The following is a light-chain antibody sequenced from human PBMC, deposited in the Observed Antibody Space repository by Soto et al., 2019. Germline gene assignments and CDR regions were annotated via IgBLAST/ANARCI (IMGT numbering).Light chain of an antibody. CDR1: QSVFHSSNDKDY. Sequence: DIVMTQSPDSLAVSLGERATINCKSSQSVFHSSNDKDYVAWYQQKAGQPLKLLIYWASTRKSGVPKRFSGSRSGTDCTHTISSLKAKDVAVYYCKQYYSTPYTFGPGTKVDIK. CDR3: KQYYSTPYT. J-gene: IGKJ3*01. CDR2: WAS. V-gene: IGKV4-1*01.